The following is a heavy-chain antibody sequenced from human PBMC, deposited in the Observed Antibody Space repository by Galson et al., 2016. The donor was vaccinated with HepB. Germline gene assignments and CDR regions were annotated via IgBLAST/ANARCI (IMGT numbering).Heavy chain of an antibody. V-gene: IGHV4-38-2*02. CDR2: ISRSGTT. Sequence: ETLSLTCSVTGFSIDSNYYWAWVRQPPGRGPEWIGSISRSGTTSYSPSLKSRVTISLDKSRNHFSVMLTSVTAADTAMYYCARAWGSYNPCNYWGQGTLVTVSS. CDR3: ARAWGSYNPCNY. CDR1: GFSIDSNYY. D-gene: IGHD3-16*01. J-gene: IGHJ4*02.